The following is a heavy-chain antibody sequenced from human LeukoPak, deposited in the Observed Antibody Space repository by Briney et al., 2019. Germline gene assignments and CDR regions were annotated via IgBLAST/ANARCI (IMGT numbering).Heavy chain of an antibody. CDR2: ISAYNGNT. CDR1: GYTFTSFG. Sequence: ASVKVSCKASGYTFTSFGISWVRQAPGQGLEWMGWISAYNGNTNYAQKLQGRVTMATDTSTNTAYMEVRSLRSDDTAVYYCTRDLGHYYDSSIFFDYWGQGTLVTVSS. CDR3: TRDLGHYYDSSIFFDY. V-gene: IGHV1-18*01. J-gene: IGHJ4*02. D-gene: IGHD3-22*01.